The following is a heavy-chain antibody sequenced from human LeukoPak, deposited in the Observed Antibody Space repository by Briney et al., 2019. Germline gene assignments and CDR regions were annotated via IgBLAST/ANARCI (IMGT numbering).Heavy chain of an antibody. J-gene: IGHJ6*02. Sequence: GGSLRLSCAASGFTFSSYGMHWVRQAPGKGLEWVAVISYDGSNKYYADSVKGRFTISRDNSKNTLYLQMNSLRAEDTAVYYCAKDRGIYDSSGYYYYYYGMDVWGQGTTVTVSS. CDR2: ISYDGSNK. D-gene: IGHD3-22*01. CDR1: GFTFSSYG. CDR3: AKDRGIYDSSGYYYYYYGMDV. V-gene: IGHV3-30*18.